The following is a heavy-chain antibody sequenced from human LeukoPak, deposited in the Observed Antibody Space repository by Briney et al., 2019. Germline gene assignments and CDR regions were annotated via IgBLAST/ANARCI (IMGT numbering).Heavy chain of an antibody. J-gene: IGHJ5*02. CDR1: GFTFSSYS. Sequence: LSGGSLRLSCAASGFTFSSYSMNWVRQAPGKGLEWVSYISSSSSTIYYADSVKGRFTISRDNAKNSLYLQMNSLRDEDTAVYYCACRGKGYWNPPLDNWFDPWGQGTLVTVSS. V-gene: IGHV3-48*02. CDR2: ISSSSSTI. CDR3: ACRGKGYWNPPLDNWFDP. D-gene: IGHD1-1*01.